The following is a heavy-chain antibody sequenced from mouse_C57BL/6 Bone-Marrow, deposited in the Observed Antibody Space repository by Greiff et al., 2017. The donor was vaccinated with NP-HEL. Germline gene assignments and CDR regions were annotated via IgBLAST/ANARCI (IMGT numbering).Heavy chain of an antibody. CDR2: IHPNSGST. V-gene: IGHV1-64*01. CDR1: GYTFTSYW. J-gene: IGHJ4*01. D-gene: IGHD2-4*01. Sequence: VQLQQSGAELVKPGASVKLSCKASGYTFTSYWMHWVKQRPGQGLEWIGMIHPNSGSTNYNEKFKSKATLTVDKSSSTAYMQLSSLTSEDSAVYYCAMITTTYYYAMDYWGQGTSVTVSS. CDR3: AMITTTYYYAMDY.